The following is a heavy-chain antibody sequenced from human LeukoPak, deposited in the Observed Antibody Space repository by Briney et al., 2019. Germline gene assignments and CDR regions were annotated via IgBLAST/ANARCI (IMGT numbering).Heavy chain of an antibody. CDR1: GFTFSSYA. J-gene: IGHJ4*02. Sequence: PAGSLTLSCAASGFTFSSYAMQWVRQAPGGGMEYVSAFSYNGGSTYYRNSVKGRFTISRDNSKNTLSLQMGCLSAEDMAVYYCAKDDYWGQGTLVTVSS. CDR2: FSYNGGST. CDR3: AKDDY. V-gene: IGHV3-64*01.